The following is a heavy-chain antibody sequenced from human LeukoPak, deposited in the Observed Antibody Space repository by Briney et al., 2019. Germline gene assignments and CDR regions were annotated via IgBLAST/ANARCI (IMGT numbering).Heavy chain of an antibody. Sequence: GGSLRLSCAASGFTFSSYAMSWVRQAPGKGLEWVSAISGSGGSTYYADSVKGRFTISRDNSKNTLYLQMNSLRAEDTAVYYCAKVLAGSDWTTPYYFDYWGQGTLVTVSS. CDR1: GFTFSSYA. D-gene: IGHD3/OR15-3a*01. J-gene: IGHJ4*02. CDR3: AKVLAGSDWTTPYYFDY. CDR2: ISGSGGST. V-gene: IGHV3-23*01.